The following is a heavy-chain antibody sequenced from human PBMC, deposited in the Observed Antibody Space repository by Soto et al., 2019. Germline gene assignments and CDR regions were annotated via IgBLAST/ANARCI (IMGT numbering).Heavy chain of an antibody. CDR3: ARAPGFYGDFFDY. CDR2: INRDGGST. V-gene: IGHV3-20*04. D-gene: IGHD4-17*01. CDR1: GFPFDDYG. J-gene: IGHJ4*02. Sequence: EVQLVESGGSVVRPGGSLRLSCAVFGFPFDDYGMSWVRQAPGKGLEWVSGINRDGGSTSYADSVKGRFTISRDNAKNSLYLQMNSPRVEDTALYYCARAPGFYGDFFDYWGQGTLVTVSS.